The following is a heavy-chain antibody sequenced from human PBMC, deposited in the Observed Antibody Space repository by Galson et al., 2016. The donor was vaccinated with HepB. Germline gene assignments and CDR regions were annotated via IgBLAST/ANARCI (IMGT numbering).Heavy chain of an antibody. D-gene: IGHD3-3*01. CDR1: GFTVSTNY. CDR3: ARGRGADFRSGYHDY. Sequence: SLRLSCAASGFTVSTNYMSWVRQAPGKGLEWVSVIYSGGSTYYADSVKGRFTISRDISKNTVYLQMNSPRAEDTAVYYCARGRGADFRSGYHDYWGQGALVTVSS. V-gene: IGHV3-53*01. CDR2: IYSGGST. J-gene: IGHJ4*02.